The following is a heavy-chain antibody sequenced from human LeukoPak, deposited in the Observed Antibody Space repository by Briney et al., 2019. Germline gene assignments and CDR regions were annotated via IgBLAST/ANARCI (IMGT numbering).Heavy chain of an antibody. V-gene: IGHV4-61*01. J-gene: IGHJ1*01. CDR3: AGSIAAAGRGYFQH. CDR1: GGSVSSGSYY. CDR2: IYYSEST. D-gene: IGHD6-13*01. Sequence: SETLSLTCTVSGGSVSSGSYYWSWIRQPPGKGLEWIGYIYYSESTNYNPSLKSRVTISVDTSKNQFSLKLSSVTAADTAVYYCAGSIAAAGRGYFQHWGQGTLVTVSS.